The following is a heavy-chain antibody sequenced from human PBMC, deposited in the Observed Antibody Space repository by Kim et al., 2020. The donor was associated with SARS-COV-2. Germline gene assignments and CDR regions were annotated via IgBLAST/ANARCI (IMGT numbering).Heavy chain of an antibody. CDR1: GFTFTDYA. CDR3: AKDGGLGKGAFEM. J-gene: IGHJ3*02. CDR2: ISGDGGSK. D-gene: IGHD3-16*01. Sequence: GGSLRLSCAASGFTFTDYAMNWVREGPGKGLEWVSFISGDGGSKYYEDSVKGRFTISRDNSKNTLFLQMNGLRVEDSAIYYCAKDGGLGKGAFEMW. V-gene: IGHV3-23*01.